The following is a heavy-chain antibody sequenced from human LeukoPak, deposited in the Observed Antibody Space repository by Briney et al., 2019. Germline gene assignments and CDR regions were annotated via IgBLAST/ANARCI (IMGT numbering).Heavy chain of an antibody. CDR2: INPNSGGT. Sequence: GASVTVSFKASGYTFTGYYMHWVRQAPGQGLEWMGWINPNSGGTNYAQKFQGRVTMTRDTSISTAYMELSRLRSDDTAVCYCARDRSILSNAFDIWGQGTMVTVSS. CDR3: ARDRSILSNAFDI. V-gene: IGHV1-2*02. J-gene: IGHJ3*02. D-gene: IGHD3-3*01. CDR1: GYTFTGYY.